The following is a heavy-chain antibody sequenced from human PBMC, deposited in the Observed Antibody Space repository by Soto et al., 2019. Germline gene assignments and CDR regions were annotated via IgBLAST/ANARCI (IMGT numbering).Heavy chain of an antibody. Sequence: SVKVSCKASGGTFSSYAISWVRQAPGQGLEWMGGIIPIFGTANYAQKFQGRVTITADESTSTAYMELSSLRSEDTAVYYCARPIRTGIAAAYCYYGMDVWGQGTTVTVSS. D-gene: IGHD6-13*01. CDR1: GGTFSSYA. CDR2: IIPIFGTA. CDR3: ARPIRTGIAAAYCYYGMDV. J-gene: IGHJ6*02. V-gene: IGHV1-69*13.